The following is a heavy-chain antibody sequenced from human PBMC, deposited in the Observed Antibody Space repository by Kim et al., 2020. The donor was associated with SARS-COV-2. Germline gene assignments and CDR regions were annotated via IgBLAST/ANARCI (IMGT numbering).Heavy chain of an antibody. Sequence: SETLSLTCTVSGGSISDYYWGWIRQPPGKGLEWIGYIYHGGTTDYNPSLKSRVTISVDTSKNQFSLKLRSVTAADTAVYYCARVSGYGLTWVLDYWGQGTLVTVSS. J-gene: IGHJ4*02. CDR2: IYHGGTT. V-gene: IGHV4-59*01. CDR3: ARVSGYGLTWVLDY. D-gene: IGHD5-18*01. CDR1: GGSISDYY.